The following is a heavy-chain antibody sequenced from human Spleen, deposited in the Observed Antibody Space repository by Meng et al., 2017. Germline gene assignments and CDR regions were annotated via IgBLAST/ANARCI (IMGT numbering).Heavy chain of an antibody. J-gene: IGHJ4*02. V-gene: IGHV3-74*03. CDR1: GFTFTS. CDR3: ARDRNYDILTPVDY. D-gene: IGHD3-9*01. CDR2: INTDASIT. Sequence: GESLKISCAASGFTFTSWVRQTPGEGLVWVSRINTDASITTYADSVKGRFTISRDDAKNTVYLQMNSLRAEDTALYYCARDRNYDILTPVDYWGQGTLVTVSS.